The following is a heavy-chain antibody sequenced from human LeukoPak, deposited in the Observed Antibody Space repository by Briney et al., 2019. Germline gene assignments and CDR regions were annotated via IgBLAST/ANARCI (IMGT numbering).Heavy chain of an antibody. CDR2: IIPISGPA. Sequence: SVKVSCKASGGTFSTYGIIWARQAPGQGLEWMGGIIPISGPANSAQKFQGRVTITADDSTSTAYMELSNLRSDDTAVYYCASSRHGGSAALWGQGTLVTVSS. V-gene: IGHV1-69*01. CDR1: GGTFSTYG. D-gene: IGHD1-26*01. J-gene: IGHJ4*02. CDR3: ASSRHGGSAAL.